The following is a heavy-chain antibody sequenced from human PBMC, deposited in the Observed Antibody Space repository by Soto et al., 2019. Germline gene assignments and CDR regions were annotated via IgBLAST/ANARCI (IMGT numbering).Heavy chain of an antibody. CDR2: MSDSGSS. Sequence: QLQLQESGPGLVKPSATLSLTCTVSGGSISSSRYSWGWIRQPPGKGLEWIGSMSDSGSSQYNPSVKSPVTISVDTSKNLYSLKLSSVTAADTAVYYCARHLSRDVGPHKYYFDYWGQGTLITVS. CDR1: GGSISSSRYS. V-gene: IGHV4-39*01. CDR3: ARHLSRDVGPHKYYFDY. J-gene: IGHJ4*02. D-gene: IGHD2-21*01.